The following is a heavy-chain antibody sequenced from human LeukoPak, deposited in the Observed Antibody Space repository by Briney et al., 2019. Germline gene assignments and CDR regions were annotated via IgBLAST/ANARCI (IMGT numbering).Heavy chain of an antibody. CDR2: IYYSGST. Sequence: SETLSLTCTVSGGSISGYYWSWIRQPPGKGLEWIGYIYYSGSTNYNASLQGRVTISVDTSKNQFSLNLSSVTTVDTAVYYCARLPMVRGVTEYYFDSWGQGTLVTVSS. V-gene: IGHV4-59*01. CDR3: ARLPMVRGVTEYYFDS. D-gene: IGHD3-10*01. CDR1: GGSISGYY. J-gene: IGHJ4*02.